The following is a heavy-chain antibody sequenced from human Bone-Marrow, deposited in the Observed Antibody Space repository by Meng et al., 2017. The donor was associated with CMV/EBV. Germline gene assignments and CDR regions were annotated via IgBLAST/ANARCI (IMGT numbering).Heavy chain of an antibody. J-gene: IGHJ4*02. Sequence: GESLKIYCAASGFTFSSYSMNWVRQAPGKGLEWVSSTSSRSSYINYADSVKGRFTIPRDNAKNSLYLQMNSLRAEDTAVYYCARDLWGDSSGSYFDYWGQGTLVTVSS. V-gene: IGHV3-21*01. D-gene: IGHD3-22*01. CDR2: TSSRSSYI. CDR1: GFTFSSYS. CDR3: ARDLWGDSSGSYFDY.